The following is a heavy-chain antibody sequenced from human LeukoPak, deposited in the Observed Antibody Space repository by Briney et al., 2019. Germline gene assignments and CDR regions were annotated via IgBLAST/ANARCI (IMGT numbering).Heavy chain of an antibody. J-gene: IGHJ4*02. CDR1: GFTFSRYE. V-gene: IGHV3-48*03. D-gene: IGHD3-10*01. Sequence: GGSLRLSCAASGFTFSRYEMNWVRQAPGKELEWVSYISRSGDTIYFADFVKGRFTISRDNAKNSLYLQMSSLRAEDTAVYYCARDYASDYWGQGTLVTVSS. CDR2: ISRSGDTI. CDR3: ARDYASDY.